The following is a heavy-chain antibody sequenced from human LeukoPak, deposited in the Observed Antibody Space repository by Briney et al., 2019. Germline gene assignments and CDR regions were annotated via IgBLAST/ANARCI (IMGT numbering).Heavy chain of an antibody. CDR3: ARYYDYGDYVLAF. D-gene: IGHD4-17*01. CDR2: IKQDGSEK. J-gene: IGHJ4*02. CDR1: GFTFSSYW. Sequence: GGSLRLSCAASGFTFSSYWMSWVRQAPGKGLEWVANIKQDGSEKYYVDSVKGRFTISRDNAKNSLYLQMNSLRAEDTAVYYCARYYDYGDYVLAFWGQGTLVTVSS. V-gene: IGHV3-7*01.